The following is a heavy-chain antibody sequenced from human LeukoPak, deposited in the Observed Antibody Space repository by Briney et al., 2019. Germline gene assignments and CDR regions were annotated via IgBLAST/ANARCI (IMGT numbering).Heavy chain of an antibody. J-gene: IGHJ3*02. Sequence: GASVKVSCKASGYTFTAYYMHWVRQAPGQGLEWLGWINPNSGGTNYAQKFQGWVTMTRDTSISTAYMELSRLRSDDTAVYYCATGRDYFGSGNSDAFDIWGQGTMVTVSS. CDR3: ATGRDYFGSGNSDAFDI. D-gene: IGHD3-10*01. V-gene: IGHV1-2*04. CDR1: GYTFTAYY. CDR2: INPNSGGT.